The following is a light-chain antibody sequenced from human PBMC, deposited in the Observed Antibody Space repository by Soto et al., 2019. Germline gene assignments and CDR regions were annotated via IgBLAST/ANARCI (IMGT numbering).Light chain of an antibody. CDR1: QSLEDSDGNTY. CDR2: KVS. CDR3: MQGTHWPLT. V-gene: IGKV2-30*01. Sequence: DVVMTQSPLSLPVTLGQPASISCRSSQSLEDSDGNTYLNWLQQRPGQSPRRLIYKVSNRDSGVPDRFSGSGSGTDFTLKISRVEAEDVGVYYCMQGTHWPLTLGGGTKVDIK. J-gene: IGKJ4*01.